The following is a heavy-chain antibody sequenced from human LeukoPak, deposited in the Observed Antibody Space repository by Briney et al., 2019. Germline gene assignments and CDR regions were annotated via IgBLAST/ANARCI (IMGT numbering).Heavy chain of an antibody. CDR3: ATDLDTAMVTGRGGY. J-gene: IGHJ4*02. Sequence: GGSLRLSCAASGFTFSSYEMTWVRQAPGKGLEWVSYISSSGSTIYYADSVKGRFTISRDNAKNSLYLQMNSLRAEDTAVYYCATDLDTAMVTGRGGYWGQGTLVTVSS. V-gene: IGHV3-48*03. CDR2: ISSSGSTI. CDR1: GFTFSSYE. D-gene: IGHD5-18*01.